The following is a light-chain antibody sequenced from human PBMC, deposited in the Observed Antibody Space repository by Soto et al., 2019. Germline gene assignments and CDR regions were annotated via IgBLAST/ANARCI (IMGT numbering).Light chain of an antibody. CDR3: QQYDNLLLT. CDR2: DAS. Sequence: DIPMTQSPSSLSASVGDRVTITCQASQDISNYLNWYQQKPGKAPKLLIYDASNLETGVPSRFSGNGYGTEFPFTISSPQPEDIATYYCQQYDNLLLTFGGGTKVEIK. CDR1: QDISNY. V-gene: IGKV1-33*01. J-gene: IGKJ4*01.